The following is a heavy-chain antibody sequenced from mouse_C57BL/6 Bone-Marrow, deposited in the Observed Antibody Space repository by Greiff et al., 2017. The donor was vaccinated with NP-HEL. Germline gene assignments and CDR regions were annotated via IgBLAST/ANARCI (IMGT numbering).Heavy chain of an antibody. CDR1: GFNIKDDY. CDR3: TTLKYPFAY. V-gene: IGHV14-4*01. D-gene: IGHD5-1*01. J-gene: IGHJ3*01. CDR2: IDPENGDT. Sequence: EVQLQQSGAELVRPGASVKLSCTASGFNIKDDYMHWVKQRPEQGLEWIGWIDPENGDTEYASKFQGKATITADTSSNTAYLQLSSLTSEDTAVYYCTTLKYPFAYWGQGTLVTVSA.